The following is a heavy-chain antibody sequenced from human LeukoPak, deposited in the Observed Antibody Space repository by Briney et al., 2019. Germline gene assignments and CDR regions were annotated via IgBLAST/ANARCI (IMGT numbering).Heavy chain of an antibody. Sequence: GGSLRLSCAASGFTFSRNGMHWVRQAPGKGLEWVAVISYDGSNKYYADSVKGRFTISRDNSKNTMYLQMNSLRAEDTAVYYCAKDSGGRYSGSYYDGLGDFDYWGQGTLVTVSS. J-gene: IGHJ4*02. D-gene: IGHD1-26*01. CDR1: GFTFSRNG. CDR3: AKDSGGRYSGSYYDGLGDFDY. V-gene: IGHV3-30*18. CDR2: ISYDGSNK.